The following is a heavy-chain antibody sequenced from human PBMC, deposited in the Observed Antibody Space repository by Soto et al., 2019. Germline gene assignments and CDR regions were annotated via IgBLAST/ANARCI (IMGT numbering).Heavy chain of an antibody. CDR3: ARDCSGGSCYPGMDV. CDR1: GFNFNSYT. V-gene: IGHV3-21*01. Sequence: GGSLRLSCAASGFNFNSYTINWVRQAPGKRLEWLSSISSSGYIFSTESVRGRFTISRDNAKNSVYLQINSLRAEDTAVYFCARDCSGGSCYPGMDVWGQGTTVTVS. D-gene: IGHD2-15*01. J-gene: IGHJ6*02. CDR2: ISSSGYI.